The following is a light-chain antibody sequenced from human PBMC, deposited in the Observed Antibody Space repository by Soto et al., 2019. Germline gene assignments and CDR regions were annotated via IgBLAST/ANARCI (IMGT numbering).Light chain of an antibody. CDR2: WPS. Sequence: DIVLTQSPDSLAVSLGERATINCKSSQRVSYSSNDEHYLAWYQQKPGQPPKLLIYWPSNRESGVPDRFSGGGSETDFSLTISSLQAADVAFYYCQQYYSVPFSFGGGTKVEIK. J-gene: IGKJ4*01. CDR3: QQYYSVPFS. V-gene: IGKV4-1*01. CDR1: QRVSYSSNDEHY.